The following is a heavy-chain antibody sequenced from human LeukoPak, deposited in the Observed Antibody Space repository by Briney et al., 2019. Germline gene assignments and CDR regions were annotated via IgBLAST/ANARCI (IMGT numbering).Heavy chain of an antibody. CDR3: AKDLWFGDWFDP. J-gene: IGHJ5*02. D-gene: IGHD3-10*01. CDR1: GFTFSSYA. V-gene: IGHV3-23*01. CDR2: ISGSGGST. Sequence: GGSLRLSCAASGFTFSSYAMSWVRQAPGKGLEWVSAISGSGGSTYYAYSVKGRFTISRDNSKNTLYLQMNSLRAEDTAVYYCAKDLWFGDWFDPWGQGTLVTVSS.